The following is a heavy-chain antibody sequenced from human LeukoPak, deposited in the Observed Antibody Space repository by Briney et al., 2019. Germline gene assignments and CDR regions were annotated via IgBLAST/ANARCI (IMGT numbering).Heavy chain of an antibody. D-gene: IGHD6-19*01. J-gene: IGHJ4*02. CDR2: INTNTGNP. CDR1: GYTFTSQY. V-gene: IGHV7-4-1*02. CDR3: ARDLFSIAVAGDY. Sequence: ASVKVSCKASGYTFTSQYMHWVRQAPGQGLEWMGWINTNTGNPTYAQGFTGRFVFSLDTSISTAYLQISSLKAEDTDVYYCARDLFSIAVAGDYWGQGTLVTVSS.